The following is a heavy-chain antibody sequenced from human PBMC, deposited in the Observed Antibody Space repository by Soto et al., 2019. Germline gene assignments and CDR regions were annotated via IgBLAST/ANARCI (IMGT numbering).Heavy chain of an antibody. CDR1: GFTFSSYA. V-gene: IGHV3-30-3*01. Sequence: QVQLVESGGGVVQPGRSLRLSCAASGFTFSSYAMNWVRQAPGKGLEWVALISYDGLSKYYADSVRGRFTISRDSSKKTPYLQPNRLGAADTALYYCGRCSSTSYRLLSGYWGQGTLVNVS. J-gene: IGHJ4*02. CDR3: GRCSSTSYRLLSGY. D-gene: IGHD2-2*01. CDR2: ISYDGLSK.